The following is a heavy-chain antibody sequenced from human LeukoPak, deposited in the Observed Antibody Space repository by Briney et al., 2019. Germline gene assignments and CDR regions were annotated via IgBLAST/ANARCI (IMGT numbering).Heavy chain of an antibody. CDR2: ISGGGGVT. CDR3: AKDPRVATIEIFDY. Sequence: GGSLRLSCTASGFTFSSYAMSWVRQAPGKGLEWVSSISGGGGVTYYADSVKGRFTISRDNSKNTLYLQMNSLRAEDTAVYYCAKDPRVATIEIFDYWGQGTLVTVSS. D-gene: IGHD5-12*01. CDR1: GFTFSSYA. J-gene: IGHJ4*02. V-gene: IGHV3-23*01.